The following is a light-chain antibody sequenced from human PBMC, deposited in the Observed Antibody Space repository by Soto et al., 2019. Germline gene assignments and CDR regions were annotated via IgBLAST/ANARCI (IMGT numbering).Light chain of an antibody. J-gene: IGLJ3*02. CDR3: SSYTSISTWV. CDR1: SSDVGDYNY. CDR2: EVS. V-gene: IGLV2-14*01. Sequence: QSALTQPASVSGSPGQSITISCTGTSSDVGDYNYVSWYQQHPGKAPKLMIYEVSNRPSGVSNRFSGSKSGNTASLTISGLQAEDEADYYCSSYTSISTWVFGGGTKLTVL.